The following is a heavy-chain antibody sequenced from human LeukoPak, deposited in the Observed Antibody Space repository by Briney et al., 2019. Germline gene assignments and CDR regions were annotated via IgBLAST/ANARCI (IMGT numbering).Heavy chain of an antibody. Sequence: PSETLSLTCTVSGGSISSYYWSWIRQPPGKGLDWIAYISDIGSINYNPSLKSRVTISLDTSKNQFSLKLSSVTAADTAVYYCAGHHPRNTVGFWGQGTLVTVSS. D-gene: IGHD2/OR15-2a*01. CDR3: AGHHPRNTVGF. V-gene: IGHV4-59*08. J-gene: IGHJ4*02. CDR2: ISDIGSI. CDR1: GGSISSYY.